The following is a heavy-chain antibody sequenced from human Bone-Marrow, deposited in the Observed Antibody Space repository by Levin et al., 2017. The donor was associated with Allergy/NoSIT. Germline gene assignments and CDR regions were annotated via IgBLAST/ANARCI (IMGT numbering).Heavy chain of an antibody. CDR3: AREGMYYYGSGIDY. J-gene: IGHJ4*02. D-gene: IGHD3-10*01. CDR1: GGSISSYY. CDR2: IYYSGST. Sequence: ESLKISCTVSGGSISSYYWSWIRQPPGKGLEWIGYIYYSGSTNYNPSLKSRVTISVDTSKNQFSLKLSSVTAADTAVYYCAREGMYYYGSGIDYWGQGTLVTVSS. V-gene: IGHV4-59*01.